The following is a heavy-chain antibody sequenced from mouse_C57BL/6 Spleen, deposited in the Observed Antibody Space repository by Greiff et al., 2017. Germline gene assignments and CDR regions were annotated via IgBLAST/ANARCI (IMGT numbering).Heavy chain of an antibody. D-gene: IGHD1-1*01. CDR3: ARPHYYGSAWFAY. J-gene: IGHJ3*01. Sequence: EVHLVESGGGLVKPGGSLKLSCAASGFTFSDYGMHWVRQAPEKGLEWVAYISSGSSTIYYADTVKGRFTISRDNAKNTLFLQMTRLRSEDTAMYYCARPHYYGSAWFAYWGQGTLVTVSA. CDR1: GFTFSDYG. CDR2: ISSGSSTI. V-gene: IGHV5-17*01.